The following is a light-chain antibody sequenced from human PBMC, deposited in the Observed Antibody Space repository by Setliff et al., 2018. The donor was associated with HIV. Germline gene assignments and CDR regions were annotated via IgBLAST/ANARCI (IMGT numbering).Light chain of an antibody. CDR2: EVS. CDR1: SSDVGGYKY. V-gene: IGLV2-14*01. CDR3: SSYRSGNTLV. J-gene: IGLJ1*01. Sequence: ALTQPASVSGSPGQSITISCTGTSSDVGGYKYVYWYQQHPGKAPKLMIYEVSNRPSGISNRFSGSKSGNTSSLTISGLQAEDEADYYCSSYRSGNTLVFGTGTKVTVL.